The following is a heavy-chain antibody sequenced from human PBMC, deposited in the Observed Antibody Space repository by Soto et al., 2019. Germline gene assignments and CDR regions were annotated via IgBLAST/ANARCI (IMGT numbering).Heavy chain of an antibody. D-gene: IGHD6-13*01. V-gene: IGHV3-64*04. Sequence: GGSLRLSCAASGFTFSSHTMHWVRQPPGKGLEYVSTISDDGDDTVYADSVKGRFTISRDNSKNTLYLQMNSLRAEDTAVYYCAGRGSSWYRETYYYYGMDVWGQGTTVTVSS. J-gene: IGHJ6*02. CDR3: AGRGSSWYRETYYYYGMDV. CDR1: GFTFSSHT. CDR2: ISDDGDDT.